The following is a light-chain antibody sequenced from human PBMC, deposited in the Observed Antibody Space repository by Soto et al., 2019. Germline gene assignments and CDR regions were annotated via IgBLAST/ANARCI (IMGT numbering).Light chain of an antibody. V-gene: IGKV1-39*01. Sequence: MTQSPATLSVSPGERATLSCRASQSVSSNLAWYQQKAGLAPKLLIYAASSLQSGVPSRFSGSGSGTDFTLTISSLQPEDFATYYCQQTYSTPPTFGQGTKVEIK. J-gene: IGKJ1*01. CDR1: QSVSSN. CDR2: AAS. CDR3: QQTYSTPPT.